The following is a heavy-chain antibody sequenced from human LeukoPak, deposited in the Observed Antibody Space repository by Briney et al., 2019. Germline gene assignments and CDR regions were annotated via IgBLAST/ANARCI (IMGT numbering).Heavy chain of an antibody. D-gene: IGHD3-16*01. V-gene: IGHV3-23*01. CDR2: ISGSGGST. J-gene: IGHJ5*02. CDR1: GFTFSSYA. CDR3: ASTGRNPMIGGYLDP. Sequence: GGSLRLSCAASGFTFSSYAMSWVRQAPGKGLEWVSAISGSGGSTYYADSVKGRFTISRDNSKNTLYLQMNSLRAGDTAVYYCASTGRNPMIGGYLDPWGQGTLVTVSS.